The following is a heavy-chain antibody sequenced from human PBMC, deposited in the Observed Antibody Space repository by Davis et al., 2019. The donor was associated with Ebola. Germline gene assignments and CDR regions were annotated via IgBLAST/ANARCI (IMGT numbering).Heavy chain of an antibody. CDR3: ARELGGLDV. V-gene: IGHV4-34*01. CDR2: INHSGRT. Sequence: SETLSLTCAVYGGSFSGYYWSWIRQPPGKGLEWIGEINHSGRTNYNPSLKSRVTISVDTSKNQFSLKLSSVTAADTAVYYCARELGGLDVWGQGTTVTVSS. D-gene: IGHD6-13*01. CDR1: GGSFSGYY. J-gene: IGHJ6*02.